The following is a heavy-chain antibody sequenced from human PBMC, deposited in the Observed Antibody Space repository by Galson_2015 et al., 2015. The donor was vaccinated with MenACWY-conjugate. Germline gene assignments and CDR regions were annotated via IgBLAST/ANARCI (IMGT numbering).Heavy chain of an antibody. CDR1: GGSISSYY. Sequence: ETLSLTCTVSGGSISSYYWSWIRQPPGRGLEWIGYIYYSGSTNYNPSLKSRVTISVDTSKNQFSLKLSSVTAADTAVYYCARLHSVTMVRGVIISGYGMDVWGQGTTVTVSS. D-gene: IGHD3-10*01. CDR3: ARLHSVTMVRGVIISGYGMDV. J-gene: IGHJ6*02. CDR2: IYYSGST. V-gene: IGHV4-59*08.